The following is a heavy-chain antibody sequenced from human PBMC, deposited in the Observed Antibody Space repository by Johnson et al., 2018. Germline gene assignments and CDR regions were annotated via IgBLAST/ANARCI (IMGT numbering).Heavy chain of an antibody. CDR3: TTGRHYYDSCGNAFDI. CDR2: IKSKTDGVTT. CDR1: GFTFSNAW. V-gene: IGHV3-15*01. Sequence: VQLVQSGGGLVKPGGSLRLSCAASGFTFSNAWMSWVRQAPGKGLEWVGRIKSKTDGVTTDYAAPVKGRFTISRDDSKNTLYQQMNSLKTEDTAVYYCTTGRHYYDSCGNAFDILGQGTMVTVSS. J-gene: IGHJ3*02. D-gene: IGHD3-22*01.